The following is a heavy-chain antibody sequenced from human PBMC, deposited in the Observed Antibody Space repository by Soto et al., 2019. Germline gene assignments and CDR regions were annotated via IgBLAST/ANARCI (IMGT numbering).Heavy chain of an antibody. D-gene: IGHD3-9*01. Sequence: SETLSLTCTVSCGSISNFYWSWIRQPPGKGLEWICYVYYTGSTSYNPSLKRRVTFSADSSRGQFSLRLNSVTAADTAVYYCARTVLGPDLLADSFVDYYYYMDVWGQGTTVTVSS. J-gene: IGHJ6*03. V-gene: IGHV4-59*08. CDR1: CGSISNFY. CDR2: VYYTGST. CDR3: ARTVLGPDLLADSFVDYYYYMDV.